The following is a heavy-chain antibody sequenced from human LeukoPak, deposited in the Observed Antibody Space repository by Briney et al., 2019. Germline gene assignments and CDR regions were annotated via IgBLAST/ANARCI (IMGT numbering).Heavy chain of an antibody. D-gene: IGHD3-3*01. Sequence: GGSLRLSCAASGFTFSSYAMHWVRQAPGKGLEYVSAISSNGGSTYYANSVKGRFTISRDNSKNTLYLQMGSLRAEDMAVYYCAREGYYDFWSGYSYYFDYWGQGTLVTVSS. V-gene: IGHV3-64*01. CDR3: AREGYYDFWSGYSYYFDY. CDR1: GFTFSSYA. J-gene: IGHJ4*02. CDR2: ISSNGGST.